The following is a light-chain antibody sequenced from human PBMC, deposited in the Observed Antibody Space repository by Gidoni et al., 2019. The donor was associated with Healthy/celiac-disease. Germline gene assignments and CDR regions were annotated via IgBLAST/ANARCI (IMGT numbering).Light chain of an antibody. V-gene: IGLV2-14*01. J-gene: IGLJ3*02. Sequence: QSALPQPASVSGSPGPPITISCTGTSSDVGGYNYVSWYQQHPGKAPKLMIYEVSNRPSGVPDRFSGSKSGNTASLTISGLQAEDEADYYCSSYTSSSTRVFGGGTKLTVL. CDR1: SSDVGGYNY. CDR3: SSYTSSSTRV. CDR2: EVS.